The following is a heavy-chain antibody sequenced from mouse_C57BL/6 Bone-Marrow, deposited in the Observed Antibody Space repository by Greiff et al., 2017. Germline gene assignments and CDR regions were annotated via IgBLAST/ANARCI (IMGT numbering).Heavy chain of an antibody. CDR1: GYTFTSYG. V-gene: IGHV1-81*01. J-gene: IGHJ4*01. CDR2: IYPRSGNT. Sequence: QVQLQQSGAELARPGASVKLSCKASGYTFTSYGISWVKQRTGQGLEWIGEIYPRSGNTYYNEKFKGQATLTADKSSSTAYMELRSLTSEDSAVYFCAKRGLFITTVVATYYYAMDYWGQGTSVTVAS. CDR3: AKRGLFITTVVATYYYAMDY. D-gene: IGHD1-1*01.